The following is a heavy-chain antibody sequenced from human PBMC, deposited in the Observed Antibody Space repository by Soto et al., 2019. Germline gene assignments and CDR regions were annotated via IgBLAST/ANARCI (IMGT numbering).Heavy chain of an antibody. CDR3: QAHGNMVRGVIYYYMDV. D-gene: IGHD3-10*01. CDR1: GGSISSGGYY. V-gene: IGHV4-31*03. Sequence: SETLSLTCTVSGGSISSGGYYWSWIRQHPGKGLEWIGYIYYSGSTYYNPSLKSRVTISVDTSKNQFSLKLSSVTAADTAVYYCQAHGNMVRGVIYYYMDVWGKGTTVTVSS. CDR2: IYYSGST. J-gene: IGHJ6*03.